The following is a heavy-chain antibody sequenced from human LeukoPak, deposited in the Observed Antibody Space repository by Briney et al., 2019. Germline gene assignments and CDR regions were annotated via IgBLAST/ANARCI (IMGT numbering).Heavy chain of an antibody. CDR1: GYTFIGYY. J-gene: IGHJ5*02. V-gene: IGHV1-2*06. Sequence: ASVTVSCTASGYTFIGYYMHWVRQAPGQGLEWMGRINPNSGGTNYAQKFQGRVTMTRDTSISTAYMELSRLRSDDTAVYYCAHAPSLGYCSSTSCYPTQTSFDPWGQGTLVTVSS. CDR3: AHAPSLGYCSSTSCYPTQTSFDP. CDR2: INPNSGGT. D-gene: IGHD2-2*01.